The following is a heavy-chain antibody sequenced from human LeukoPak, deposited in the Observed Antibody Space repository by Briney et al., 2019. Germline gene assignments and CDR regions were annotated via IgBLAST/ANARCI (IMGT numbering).Heavy chain of an antibody. J-gene: IGHJ2*01. CDR2: IYHTGST. CDR1: GYSISSGYY. D-gene: IGHD2-21*01. CDR3: ARVRGMEVITNWYFDL. Sequence: SETLSLTCAVSGYSISSGYYWGWIRQPPGKGLEWIGSIYHTGSTYYNPSLKSRVTISVDASKNQFSLKLSSVTGADTAVFYCARVRGMEVITNWYFDLWGRGTLVTVSS. V-gene: IGHV4-38-2*01.